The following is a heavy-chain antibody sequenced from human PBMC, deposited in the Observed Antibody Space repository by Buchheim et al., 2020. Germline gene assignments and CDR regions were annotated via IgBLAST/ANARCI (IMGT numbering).Heavy chain of an antibody. Sequence: QLQESGPGLVKPSETLSLTCTVSGDSISSSSYFWGWIRQPPGKGLEWIGSIYYRGSNYYKPSLKSRVTISVDTSKNQFSLRLSSLTAADTALYYCARHSLYYYDSSGYYKDYFDYWGQGTL. V-gene: IGHV4-39*01. CDR3: ARHSLYYYDSSGYYKDYFDY. CDR2: IYYRGSN. D-gene: IGHD3-22*01. CDR1: GDSISSSSYF. J-gene: IGHJ4*02.